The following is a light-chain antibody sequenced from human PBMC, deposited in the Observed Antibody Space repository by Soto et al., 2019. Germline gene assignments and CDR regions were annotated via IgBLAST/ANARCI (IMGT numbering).Light chain of an antibody. CDR3: QKYNSAPRT. CDR1: QGISNF. CDR2: AAS. J-gene: IGKJ1*01. V-gene: IGKV1-27*01. Sequence: DIQMTQSPSSLSASVGDRVTITCRASQGISNFLAWYQQKPGKVPKLLMYAASTLQSGVPSRFSGSGSGTDFTLTISSPQPEDVATYYCQKYNSAPRTFGQGTKVEIK.